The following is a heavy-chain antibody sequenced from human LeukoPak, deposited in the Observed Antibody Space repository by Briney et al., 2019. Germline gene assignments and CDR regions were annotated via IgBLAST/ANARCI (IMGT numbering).Heavy chain of an antibody. D-gene: IGHD4-17*01. CDR3: ARDYGGNLDYYFDY. J-gene: IGHJ4*02. CDR1: GYTFTGYY. V-gene: IGHV1-2*02. CDR2: IDPNSGGT. Sequence: ASVKVSCKASGYTFTGYYIHWVRQAPGQGLEWMGYIDPNSGGTNYAQKFQGRVTMTRDTSISTAYMELSRLRSDDTAVYYCARDYGGNLDYYFDYWGQGTLVTVSS.